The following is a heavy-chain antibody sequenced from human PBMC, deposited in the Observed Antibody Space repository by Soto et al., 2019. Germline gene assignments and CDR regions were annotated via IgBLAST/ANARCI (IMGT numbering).Heavy chain of an antibody. D-gene: IGHD7-27*01. CDR1: GFTFSSYW. V-gene: IGHV3-74*01. J-gene: IGHJ5*02. CDR3: ARCAPGRLTGDRGWFDP. Sequence: GGSLRLSCAASGFTFSSYWMHWVRQAPGKGLVWVSRINSDGSSTSYADSVKGRFTISRDNAKNTLYLEMNSLRAEDAAVYYCARCAPGRLTGDRGWFDPWGQGTLVTVPS. CDR2: INSDGSST.